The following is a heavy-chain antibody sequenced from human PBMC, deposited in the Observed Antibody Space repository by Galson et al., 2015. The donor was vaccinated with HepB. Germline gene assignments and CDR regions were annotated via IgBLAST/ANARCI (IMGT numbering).Heavy chain of an antibody. CDR2: INPNSGDA. V-gene: IGHV1-2*06. D-gene: IGHD3/OR15-3a*01. CDR3: ARVPKIFGLVFFEY. Sequence: SVKVSCKASGYTFIDHFIYWVRQAPGQGLEWMGRINPNSGDAQYAPNFQGRVTMTRDTSISTVHMELSGLKSDDTATYYCARVPKIFGLVFFEYWGQGGQVTVSS. CDR1: GYTFIDHF. J-gene: IGHJ4*02.